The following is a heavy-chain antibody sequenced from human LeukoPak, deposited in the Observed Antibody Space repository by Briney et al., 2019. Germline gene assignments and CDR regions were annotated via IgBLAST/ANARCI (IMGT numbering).Heavy chain of an antibody. J-gene: IGHJ4*02. CDR3: AKALGGYDFDN. CDR1: GFTFRSYG. V-gene: IGHV3-23*01. CDR2: LSGSGGST. Sequence: RTGGSLRLSCAASGFTFRSYGMSWVRQAPGKGLEWVSSLSGSGGSTYYADSVKGRFTISRDNSKNTLFLHMNSLRAEDTAVYYCAKALGGYDFDNWGQGTLVTVSS. D-gene: IGHD3-16*01.